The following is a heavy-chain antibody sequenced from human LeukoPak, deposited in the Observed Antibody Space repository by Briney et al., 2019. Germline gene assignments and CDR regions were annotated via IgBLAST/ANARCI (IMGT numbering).Heavy chain of an antibody. Sequence: GGSLRLSCAASGFTFSDYYMTWVRQAPGKGLEWVSYISDTGRTIFYGDSVKGRFTISRDNAKNSFYLQMNSLRPEDTAVYYCARGIMVRGVGDWFDPWGQGTLVTVSS. CDR3: ARGIMVRGVGDWFDP. CDR2: ISDTGRTI. V-gene: IGHV3-11*01. CDR1: GFTFSDYY. J-gene: IGHJ5*02. D-gene: IGHD3-10*01.